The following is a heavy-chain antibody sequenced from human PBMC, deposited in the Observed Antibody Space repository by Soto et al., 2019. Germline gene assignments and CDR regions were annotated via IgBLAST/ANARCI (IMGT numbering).Heavy chain of an antibody. D-gene: IGHD6-13*01. CDR1: GYTFTGYY. V-gene: IGHV1-2*04. CDR2: INPNSGGT. CDR3: ARDSSSWTPYYYYGMDV. J-gene: IGHJ6*02. Sequence: ASVKVSCKASGYTFTGYYMHWVRQAPGQGLEWMGWINPNSGGTNYAQKFQGWVTMTRDTSISTAYMELSRLRSDDTAVYYCARDSSSWTPYYYYGMDVWGQGTTVTVSS.